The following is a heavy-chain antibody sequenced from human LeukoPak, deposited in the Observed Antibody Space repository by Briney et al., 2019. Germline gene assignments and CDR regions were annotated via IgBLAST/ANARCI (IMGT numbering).Heavy chain of an antibody. CDR3: ARDSGSAYYYGMDV. Sequence: GGSLRLSCAASGFTFSSYSMNWVCHAPRKGLELVSSISSSSSYIYYADSVKGRFTISRDNAKNPLYLQMNSLRAEDTAVYYCARDSGSAYYYGMDVWGQGTTVTVSS. D-gene: IGHD6-25*01. J-gene: IGHJ6*02. CDR1: GFTFSSYS. V-gene: IGHV3-21*01. CDR2: ISSSSSYI.